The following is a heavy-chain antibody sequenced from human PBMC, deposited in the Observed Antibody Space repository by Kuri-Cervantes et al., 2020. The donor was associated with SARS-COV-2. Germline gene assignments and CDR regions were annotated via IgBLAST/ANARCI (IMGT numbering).Heavy chain of an antibody. D-gene: IGHD3-3*01. V-gene: IGHV1-24*01. Sequence: ASVKVSCKVSGYTLTELSMHWVRQAPGKGLEWMGDFDPEDGETIYAQKFQGRVTMTEDTSTDTAYMELSSLRSEDTAVYYCATDYDFWRRWDYWGQGTLVTVSS. J-gene: IGHJ4*02. CDR1: GYTLTELS. CDR3: ATDYDFWRRWDY. CDR2: FDPEDGET.